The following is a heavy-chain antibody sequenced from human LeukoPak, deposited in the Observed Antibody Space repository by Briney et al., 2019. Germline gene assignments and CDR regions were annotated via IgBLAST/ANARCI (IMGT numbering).Heavy chain of an antibody. V-gene: IGHV5-10-1*01. Sequence: GESLKISCKGSGYSFTSYWISWVRQMPGKGLEWMGRIDPSDSDTNYSPSFQGHVTISADKSISTAYLQWSSLKASDTAMYYCARELDYGDYLDYWGQGTLVTVSS. CDR2: IDPSDSDT. CDR3: ARELDYGDYLDY. D-gene: IGHD4-17*01. CDR1: GYSFTSYW. J-gene: IGHJ4*02.